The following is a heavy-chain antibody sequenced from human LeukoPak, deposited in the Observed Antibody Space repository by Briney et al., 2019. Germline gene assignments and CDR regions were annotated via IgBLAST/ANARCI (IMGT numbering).Heavy chain of an antibody. Sequence: PSETLSLTCTVSGGSISSSNYYWGWIRQPPGKGLEWIGSFDYSGNAYYRLSLKSRVTISVDTSKNQFSLNLNYVTAADTAVYYCARHWVGGTPVDYWGQGTLVTVSS. CDR2: FDYSGNA. V-gene: IGHV4-39*01. CDR3: ARHWVGGTPVDY. J-gene: IGHJ4*02. D-gene: IGHD1-1*01. CDR1: GGSISSSNYY.